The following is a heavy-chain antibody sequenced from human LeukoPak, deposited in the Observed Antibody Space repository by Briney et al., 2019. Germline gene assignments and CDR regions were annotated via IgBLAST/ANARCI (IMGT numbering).Heavy chain of an antibody. D-gene: IGHD4-11*01. V-gene: IGHV4-39*01. CDR1: GGSITFSSYY. CDR2: IYYSGST. J-gene: IGHJ5*02. CDR3: ARHRPDAISDYGNLLQHPGWFDP. Sequence: MASETLSLTCTVSGGSITFSSYYWGWIRQRPGKGLESIGSIYYSGSTYYNASLKRRVTISVDTSKNQFSLKLTSVTAADTAVYYCARHRPDAISDYGNLLQHPGWFDPWGQGTLVTVSS.